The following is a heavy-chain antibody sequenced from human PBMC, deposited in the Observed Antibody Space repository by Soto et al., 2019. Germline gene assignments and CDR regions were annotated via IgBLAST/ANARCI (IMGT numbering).Heavy chain of an antibody. D-gene: IGHD5-12*01. CDR1: GFTFSSYW. Sequence: EELLVESGGGLVQPGGSLRLSCAASGFTFSSYWMSWVRQTPGKGLEWVANMNRDGTEKYYVDSVAGRFTISRDNARNALYLQMNNLRVDDTAVYYCARDSNSGYDRGRKYWGQGTLVSVSS. CDR3: ARDSNSGYDRGRKY. V-gene: IGHV3-7*05. J-gene: IGHJ4*02. CDR2: MNRDGTEK.